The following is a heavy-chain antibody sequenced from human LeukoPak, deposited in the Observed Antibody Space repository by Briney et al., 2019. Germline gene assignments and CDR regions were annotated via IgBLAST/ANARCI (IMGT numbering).Heavy chain of an antibody. Sequence: VASVKVSCKASGYTFTSYYMHWVRQAPGQGLEWMGIINPSGGSTSYAQKFQGRVTMTRDTSTSTVYMELSSLRSEDTAVYYCARDTREHYYDSSDFDYWGQGTLVTVSS. D-gene: IGHD3-22*01. CDR3: ARDTREHYYDSSDFDY. CDR1: GYTFTSYY. V-gene: IGHV1-46*01. J-gene: IGHJ4*02. CDR2: INPSGGST.